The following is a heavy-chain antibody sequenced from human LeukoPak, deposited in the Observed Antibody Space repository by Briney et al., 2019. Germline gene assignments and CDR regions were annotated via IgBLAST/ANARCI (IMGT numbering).Heavy chain of an antibody. J-gene: IGHJ4*02. CDR3: ARGPPQGSGPDY. D-gene: IGHD3-3*01. V-gene: IGHV1-3*01. Sequence: ASVKVSCKASGYTFTNYALHWVRLAPGQRLEWMGWINGDNGNTESSQQFQGRVTITWDTSATTAYMELSSLRSEDTAVYYCARGPPQGSGPDYWGQGTLVTVSS. CDR2: INGDNGNT. CDR1: GYTFTNYA.